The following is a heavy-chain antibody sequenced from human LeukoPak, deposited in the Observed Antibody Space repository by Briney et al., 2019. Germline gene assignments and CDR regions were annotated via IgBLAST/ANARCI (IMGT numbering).Heavy chain of an antibody. CDR2: INHSGST. CDR1: GGSISSGGYY. J-gene: IGHJ5*02. CDR3: AREIAATDQSNWFDP. D-gene: IGHD6-13*01. V-gene: IGHV4-39*07. Sequence: KTSETLSLTCTVSGGSISSGGYYWSWIRQPPGKGLEWIGEINHSGSTNYNPSLKSRVTISVDTSKNQFSLKLSSVTAADTAVYYCAREIAATDQSNWFDPWGQGTLVTVSS.